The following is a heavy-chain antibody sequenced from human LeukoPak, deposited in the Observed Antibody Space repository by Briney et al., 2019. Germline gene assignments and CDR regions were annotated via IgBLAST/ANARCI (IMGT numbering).Heavy chain of an antibody. D-gene: IGHD3-10*01. CDR1: GFTFSSHG. CDR2: IRYDGSNK. J-gene: IGHJ6*03. CDR3: AKDGAGRPHIYYYYYYMDV. Sequence: GGSLRLSCAASGFTFSSHGMHWVRQAPGKGLEWVAFIRYDGSNKYYADSVKGRFTISRDNSKKTLYLQLNSLRAHDTAVYYCAKDGAGRPHIYYYYYYMDVWGKGTTVTISS. V-gene: IGHV3-30*02.